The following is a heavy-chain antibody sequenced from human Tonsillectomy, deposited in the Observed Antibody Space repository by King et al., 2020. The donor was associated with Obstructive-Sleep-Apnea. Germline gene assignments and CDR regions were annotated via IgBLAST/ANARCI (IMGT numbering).Heavy chain of an antibody. J-gene: IGHJ4*02. D-gene: IGHD6-13*01. CDR1: GFAFSNYG. V-gene: IGHV3-30*18. CDR3: AKAQYTTSWSPPFDY. Sequence: VQLVESGGGVVQPGRSLRLSCAASGFAFSNYGMHWVRQAPGKGLEWVAVISYDGRNKYYADSVKGRFTISRDNSKNTLYLQMNSLRVEDTAVYYCAKAQYTTSWSPPFDYWGQGTLVTVSS. CDR2: ISYDGRNK.